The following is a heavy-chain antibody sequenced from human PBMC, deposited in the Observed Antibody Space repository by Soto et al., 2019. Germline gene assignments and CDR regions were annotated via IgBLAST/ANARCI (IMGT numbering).Heavy chain of an antibody. J-gene: IGHJ4*02. CDR2: ISYDGSNK. V-gene: IGHV3-30*18. Sequence: GGSLRLSCAASGFTFSSYGMHWVRQAPGKGLEWVAVISYDGSNKYYADSVKGRFTISRDNSKNTLYLQMNSLRAEDTAVYYCAKELQFTDYWGQGTLVTVSS. D-gene: IGHD4-4*01. CDR1: GFTFSSYG. CDR3: AKELQFTDY.